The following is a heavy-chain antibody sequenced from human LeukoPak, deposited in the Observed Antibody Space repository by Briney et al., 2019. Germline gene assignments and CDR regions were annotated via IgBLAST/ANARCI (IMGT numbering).Heavy chain of an antibody. CDR2: INAGNGNT. V-gene: IGHV1-3*01. CDR3: ARGRVVVPAASPWFDL. Sequence: ASVTLSCKASGYTFTSYAMHWVRQAHGQRLEWMGWINAGNGNTKYSQKFQGRVTITRDTSASTAYMELSSLRSEDTAVYYCARGRVVVPAASPWFDLWGQGTLVSVSS. J-gene: IGHJ5*02. CDR1: GYTFTSYA. D-gene: IGHD2-2*01.